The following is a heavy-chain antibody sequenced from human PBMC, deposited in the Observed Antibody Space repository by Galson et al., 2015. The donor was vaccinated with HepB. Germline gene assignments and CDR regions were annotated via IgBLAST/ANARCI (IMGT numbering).Heavy chain of an antibody. V-gene: IGHV1-18*01. CDR1: GYTFTSYG. CDR3: ARDQSCSSTSCYPPYDVDYYYGMDV. J-gene: IGHJ6*02. Sequence: SVKVSCKASGYTFTSYGISWVRQAPGQGLEWMGWISAYNGNTNYAQKLQGRVTMTTDTSTSTAYMELRSLRSDDTAVYYCARDQSCSSTSCYPPYDVDYYYGMDVWGQGTTVTVSS. D-gene: IGHD2-2*01. CDR2: ISAYNGNT.